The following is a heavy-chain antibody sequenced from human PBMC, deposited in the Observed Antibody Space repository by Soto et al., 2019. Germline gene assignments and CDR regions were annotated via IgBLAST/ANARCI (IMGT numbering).Heavy chain of an antibody. CDR2: IYYSGST. J-gene: IGHJ3*02. D-gene: IGHD3-10*01. CDR3: ARHWGYYYGSGSSTRDAFDI. V-gene: IGHV4-59*08. Sequence: PSETLSVTCTVSGGSIISYYWSWIRQPPGKGLEWIGYIYYSGSTNYNPSLKSRVTISVDTSKNQFSLKLSSVTAADTAVYYCARHWGYYYGSGSSTRDAFDIWGQGTMVTVSS. CDR1: GGSIISYY.